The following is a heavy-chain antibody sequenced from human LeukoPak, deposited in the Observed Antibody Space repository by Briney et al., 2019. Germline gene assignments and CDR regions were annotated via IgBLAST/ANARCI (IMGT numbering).Heavy chain of an antibody. Sequence: GASVKVSCKASGYTFTSYDINWVRQATGQGLEWMGWMNPNSGNTGYAQKFQGRVTMTRDTSTSTVYMEPSSLRSEDTAVYYCASFYDSSGYYYEDEYFQHWGQGTLVTVSS. V-gene: IGHV1-8*01. D-gene: IGHD3-22*01. CDR3: ASFYDSSGYYYEDEYFQH. J-gene: IGHJ1*01. CDR2: MNPNSGNT. CDR1: GYTFTSYD.